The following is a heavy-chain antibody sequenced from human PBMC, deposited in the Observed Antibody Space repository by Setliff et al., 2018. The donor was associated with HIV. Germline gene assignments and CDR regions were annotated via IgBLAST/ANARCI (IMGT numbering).Heavy chain of an antibody. CDR3: ARVRQTVRGVMHLLGMDV. D-gene: IGHD3-10*01. CDR1: GFSFSNYA. V-gene: IGHV3-23*01. Sequence: GGSLRLSCAASGFSFSNYAMTWVRQAPGKGLEWVSTINSAERTFYAKSVKGRFTISRDNSKSTLYLQVSSLRAEDTAVYYCARVRQTVRGVMHLLGMDVWGQGTTVTVSS. J-gene: IGHJ6*02. CDR2: INSAERT.